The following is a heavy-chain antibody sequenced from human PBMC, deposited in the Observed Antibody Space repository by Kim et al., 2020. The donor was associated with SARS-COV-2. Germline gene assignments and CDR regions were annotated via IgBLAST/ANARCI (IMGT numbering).Heavy chain of an antibody. CDR3: ARVFRCSGGGCSLGDS. D-gene: IGHD2-15*01. CDR2: TVPIYRAA. V-gene: IGHV1-69*13. J-gene: IGHJ4*02. Sequence: SVKVSCTASGGSFSSFGISWLRQAPGEGLEWMGGTVPIYRAAKYAQKFQGRITVTADESTKTAYMELSSLRSEDTAVYYCARVFRCSGGGCSLGDSWGQGTLLIVSS. CDR1: GGSFSSFG.